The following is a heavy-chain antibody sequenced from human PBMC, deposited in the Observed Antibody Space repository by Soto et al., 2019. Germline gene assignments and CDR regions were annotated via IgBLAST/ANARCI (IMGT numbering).Heavy chain of an antibody. D-gene: IGHD4-17*01. CDR2: IYYSGST. Sequence: QLQLQESGPGLVKPSETLSLTCTVSGGSISSSSYYWGWIRQPPGKGLEWIGSIYYSGSTYYNPSLKSRVTMPVDTSKTLFSLKLSSVTAADRAVYYWAGPALYSGDPGRVDYGGQGTLVTVSS. CDR1: GGSISSSSYY. V-gene: IGHV4-39*01. J-gene: IGHJ4*02. CDR3: AGPALYSGDPGRVDY.